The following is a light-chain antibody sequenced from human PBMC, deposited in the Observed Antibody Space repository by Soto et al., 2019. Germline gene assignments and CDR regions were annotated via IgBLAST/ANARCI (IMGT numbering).Light chain of an antibody. Sequence: EVVMTQSPATLSLSPGERATLSCRASQSVSSDLAWYQQKPGQAPRLLIYGASTRATGIPARFSGGGSGTEFTLTISSLQSEDFGIYYCQQYNDWPPITFGPGTKVDIK. CDR1: QSVSSD. V-gene: IGKV3-15*01. CDR2: GAS. J-gene: IGKJ3*01. CDR3: QQYNDWPPIT.